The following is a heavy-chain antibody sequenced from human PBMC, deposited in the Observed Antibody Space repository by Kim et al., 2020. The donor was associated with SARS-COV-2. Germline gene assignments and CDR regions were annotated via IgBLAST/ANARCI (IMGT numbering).Heavy chain of an antibody. CDR1: GYTLTELS. CDR3: ATSPPYCSSTSCLNWFDP. J-gene: IGHJ5*02. D-gene: IGHD2-2*01. V-gene: IGHV1-24*01. CDR2: FDPEDGET. Sequence: ASVKVSCKVSGYTLTELSMHWVRQAPGKGLEWMGGFDPEDGETIYAQKFQGRVTMTGDTSTDTAYMELSSLRSEDTAVYYCATSPPYCSSTSCLNWFDPWGKGTLVTVST.